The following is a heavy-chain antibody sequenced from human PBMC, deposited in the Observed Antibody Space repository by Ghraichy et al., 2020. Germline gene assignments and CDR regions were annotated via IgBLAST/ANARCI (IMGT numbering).Heavy chain of an antibody. D-gene: IGHD6-6*01. CDR1: GFTFSSYA. CDR3: AREGSSSSSNPGY. V-gene: IGHV3-30-3*01. CDR2: ISYDGSNK. Sequence: GESLNISCAASGFTFSSYAMHWVRQAPGKGLEWVAVISYDGSNKYYADSVKGRFTISRDNSKNTLYLQMNSLRAEDTAVYYCAREGSSSSSNPGYWGQGTLVTVSS. J-gene: IGHJ4*02.